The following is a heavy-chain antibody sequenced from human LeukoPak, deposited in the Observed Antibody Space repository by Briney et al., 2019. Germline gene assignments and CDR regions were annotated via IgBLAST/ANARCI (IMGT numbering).Heavy chain of an antibody. D-gene: IGHD3-22*01. CDR1: GYTFTSYY. Sequence: APVKVSCKASGYTFTSYYMHWVRQAPGQGLEWMGMFNPSGGGTTYAQKFQGRVTMTRDTSTSTVYMELSSLRSEDTAVYYCARGRFVLDYYRFDYWGQRTLVTVSS. J-gene: IGHJ4*02. CDR3: ARGRFVLDYYRFDY. CDR2: FNPSGGGT. V-gene: IGHV1-46*01.